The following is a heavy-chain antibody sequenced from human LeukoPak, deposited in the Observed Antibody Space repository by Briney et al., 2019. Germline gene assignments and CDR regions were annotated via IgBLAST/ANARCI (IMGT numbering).Heavy chain of an antibody. CDR1: GFTFDDYA. Sequence: AGGSLRLSCAASGFTFDDYATHWVRQAPGKGLEWVSSISSSSSYIYYADSVKGRFTISRDNAKNSLYLQMNSLRAEDTAVYYCARTLIVGAIVYWGQGTLVTVSS. CDR2: ISSSSSYI. V-gene: IGHV3-21*01. CDR3: ARTLIVGAIVY. D-gene: IGHD1-26*01. J-gene: IGHJ4*02.